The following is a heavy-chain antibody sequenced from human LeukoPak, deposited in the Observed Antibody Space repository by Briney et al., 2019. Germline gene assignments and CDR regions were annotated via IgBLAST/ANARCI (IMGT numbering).Heavy chain of an antibody. CDR2: VIPIFGAA. CDR3: ARGSDFWSGYGIDY. CDR1: GGTFSSYA. Sequence: SVKVSCKPSGGTFSSYAICWVRQAPGRGLEWMSGVIPIFGAANFAQKFQGRVTTTADESTSIAYMERSSLRSEDTAVYYCARGSDFWSGYGIDYWGQGTLVTVSS. V-gene: IGHV1-69*01. J-gene: IGHJ4*02. D-gene: IGHD3-3*01.